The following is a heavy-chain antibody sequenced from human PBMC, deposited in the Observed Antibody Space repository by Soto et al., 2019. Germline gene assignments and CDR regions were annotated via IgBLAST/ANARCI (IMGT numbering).Heavy chain of an antibody. Sequence: QVQLQQWGAGLLKPSETLSLTCAVYGGSFSGYYWSWIRQPPGKGLEWIGEINPNGSTNYNPSLKSRATTSVDTPKDQFSLKLSSVPAADTAVYYCARGAGYCSSTSCYGYSYWGEGTLVTVSS. CDR2: INPNGST. CDR3: ARGAGYCSSTSCYGYSY. D-gene: IGHD2-2*01. J-gene: IGHJ4*02. CDR1: GGSFSGYY. V-gene: IGHV4-34*01.